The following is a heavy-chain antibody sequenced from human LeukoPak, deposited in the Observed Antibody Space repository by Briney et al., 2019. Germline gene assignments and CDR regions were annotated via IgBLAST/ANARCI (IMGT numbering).Heavy chain of an antibody. CDR1: GFTVSSNY. Sequence: HPGGSLRLSCAASGFTVSSNYMSWVRQAPGKGLEWVSVIYSGGSTYYADSVKGRFTISRDNSKNTLYLQMNSLRAEDTAVYYCARPTYSGSYGAFDIWGQGTMVTVSS. CDR2: IYSGGST. J-gene: IGHJ3*02. CDR3: ARPTYSGSYGAFDI. D-gene: IGHD1-26*01. V-gene: IGHV3-53*01.